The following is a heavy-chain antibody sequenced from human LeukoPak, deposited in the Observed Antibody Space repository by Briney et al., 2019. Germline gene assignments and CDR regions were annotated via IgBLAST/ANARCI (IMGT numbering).Heavy chain of an antibody. D-gene: IGHD3-3*01. CDR2: IIPIFGTA. J-gene: IGHJ4*02. Sequence: SVKVSCKASGGTFSSYAISWVRQAPGQGLEWMGRIIPIFGTANYAQKFQGRVTITTDESTSTAYMELSSLRSEDTAVYYCASPTSFRGSGLDYWGQGTLVTVSS. CDR1: GGTFSSYA. V-gene: IGHV1-69*05. CDR3: ASPTSFRGSGLDY.